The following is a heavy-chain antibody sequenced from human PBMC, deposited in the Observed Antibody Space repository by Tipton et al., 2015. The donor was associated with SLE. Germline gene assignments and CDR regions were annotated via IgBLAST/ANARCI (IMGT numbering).Heavy chain of an antibody. D-gene: IGHD3-10*01. J-gene: IGHJ4*02. Sequence: LRLSCAASGFTFSSYSMNWVRQAPGKGLEWVSYISSSSSTIYYADSVKGRFTISRDNSKNTLYLQMNSLRADDTAVYYCARDTGGFRGYWGQGTLVTVSS. CDR1: GFTFSSYS. V-gene: IGHV3-48*01. CDR3: ARDTGGFRGY. CDR2: ISSSSSTI.